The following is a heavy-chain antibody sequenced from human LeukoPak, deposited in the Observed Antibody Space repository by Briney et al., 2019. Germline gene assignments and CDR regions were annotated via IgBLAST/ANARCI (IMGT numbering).Heavy chain of an antibody. CDR3: ARTQYYYGSGSSMGYYDTFDI. Sequence: ASVKVSCKASGYTFTSYDINWVRQATGQGLEWMGWMNPNSGNTGYAQKFQGRVTMTRNTSISTAYMELSSLRSEDTAVYYCARTQYYYGSGSSMGYYDTFDIWGQGTMVTVSS. CDR1: GYTFTSYD. V-gene: IGHV1-8*01. D-gene: IGHD3-10*01. CDR2: MNPNSGNT. J-gene: IGHJ3*02.